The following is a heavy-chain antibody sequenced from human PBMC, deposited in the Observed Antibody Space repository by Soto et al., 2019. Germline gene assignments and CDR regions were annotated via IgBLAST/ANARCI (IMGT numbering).Heavy chain of an antibody. V-gene: IGHV4-31*03. Sequence: SETLSLTCTVSGGSISSGGYYWIWIRHHPGKGLEWIGYIYYSGSTYYNPSLKSRVTISVDTSKNQFSLKLSSVTAADTAVYYCARVHIAAAGTYYFDYWGQGTLVTVSS. CDR1: GGSISSGGYY. CDR2: IYYSGST. CDR3: ARVHIAAAGTYYFDY. D-gene: IGHD6-13*01. J-gene: IGHJ4*02.